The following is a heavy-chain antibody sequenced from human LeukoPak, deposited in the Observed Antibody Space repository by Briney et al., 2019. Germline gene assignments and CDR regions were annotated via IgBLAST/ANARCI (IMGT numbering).Heavy chain of an antibody. CDR3: TSHSSSWYEWYFQH. D-gene: IGHD6-13*01. CDR1: GFTFSSYW. CDR2: INSDGSST. Sequence: GGSLRLSCAASGFTFSSYWVHWVRQAPGKGLVWVSRINSDGSSTSYADSVKGRFTISRDNAKNTLYLQMNSLRAEDTAVYYCTSHSSSWYEWYFQHWGQGTLVTVSS. J-gene: IGHJ1*01. V-gene: IGHV3-74*01.